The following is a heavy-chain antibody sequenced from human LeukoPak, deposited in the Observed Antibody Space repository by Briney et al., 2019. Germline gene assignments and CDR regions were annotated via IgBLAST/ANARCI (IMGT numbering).Heavy chain of an antibody. V-gene: IGHV3-38-3*01. CDR2: ISGGST. Sequence: PGGSLRLSCAASGFTVSSNEMSWVRQAPGKGLEWVSSISGGSTYYADSRKGRFTISRDNSKNTLHLQMNSLRAEDTAVYYCKRMAMAGHAQRFDYWGQGTLVTVSS. J-gene: IGHJ4*02. D-gene: IGHD6-19*01. CDR1: GFTVSSNE. CDR3: KRMAMAGHAQRFDY.